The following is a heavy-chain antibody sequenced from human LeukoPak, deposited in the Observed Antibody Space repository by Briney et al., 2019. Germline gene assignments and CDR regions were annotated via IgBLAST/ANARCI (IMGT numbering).Heavy chain of an antibody. V-gene: IGHV3-15*04. J-gene: IGHJ6*02. CDR1: GFTFNYAW. D-gene: IGHD1-7*01. CDR2: TVSEIDGGTT. Sequence: GGSLRLSCAASGFTFNYAWMSWVRQVPGKGLEWVGQTVSEIDGGTTDHAAPVKGRFTISRDDSKSTLYLQMNSPKIEDTAVYYCTTDEDWNYARKDVWGQGATVIVSS. CDR3: TTDEDWNYARKDV.